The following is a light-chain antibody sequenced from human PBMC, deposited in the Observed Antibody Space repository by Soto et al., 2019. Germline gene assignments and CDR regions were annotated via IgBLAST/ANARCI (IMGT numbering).Light chain of an antibody. CDR3: SSKTSSRTPFV. CDR2: EVN. Sequence: QSALTQPASVSGSPGQSITISCTGTSSDVGGYNYVSWYQQHPGNAPRLMIYEVNNRPSGVPNRFSGSESGNTASLTISGLQAEDEADYYCSSKTSSRTPFVFGTGTKVTVL. CDR1: SSDVGGYNY. V-gene: IGLV2-14*01. J-gene: IGLJ1*01.